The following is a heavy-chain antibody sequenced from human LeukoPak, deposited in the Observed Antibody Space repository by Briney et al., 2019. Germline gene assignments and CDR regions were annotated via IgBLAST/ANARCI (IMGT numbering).Heavy chain of an antibody. CDR1: GGSISSGDYY. J-gene: IGHJ4*02. CDR3: ARGLRGRSGYYFDS. Sequence: SETLSLTCTVSGGSISSGDYYWNWSRQPPGKGLEWIGYIYYSGSTYYNPSLKSRVTISVDTSKTQFSLRLSSVTAADTAVYYCARGLRGRSGYYFDSWGQGTLVTVSS. V-gene: IGHV4-30-4*01. CDR2: IYYSGST.